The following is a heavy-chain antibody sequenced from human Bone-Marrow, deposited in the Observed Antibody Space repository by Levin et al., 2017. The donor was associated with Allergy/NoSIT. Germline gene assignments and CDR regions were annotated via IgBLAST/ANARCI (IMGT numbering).Heavy chain of an antibody. V-gene: IGHV3-9*01. CDR2: ISWDSKTV. D-gene: IGHD2-2*01. Sequence: GGSLRLSCVVSGFTFDGFAMHWVRQAPGKGLEWVSSISWDSKTVTYADSVEGRFTISRDNAKNSLYLQMDSLKSEDTAFYYCAKDRYQLPQAGYFDYWGQGTLVTVSS. CDR3: AKDRYQLPQAGYFDY. J-gene: IGHJ4*02. CDR1: GFTFDGFA.